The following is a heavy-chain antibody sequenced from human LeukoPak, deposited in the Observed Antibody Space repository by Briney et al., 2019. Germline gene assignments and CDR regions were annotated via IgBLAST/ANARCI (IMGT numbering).Heavy chain of an antibody. Sequence: GGSLRLSCAASGFTFSSYDMNWVRQAPGKGLEWVSYISGSGGSTNYADSVKGRFTISRDNSKNTLYLQMNSLRAEDTAVYFCANPYGGFDHWGQGTLVIVPS. CDR1: GFTFSSYD. J-gene: IGHJ4*02. V-gene: IGHV3-23*01. D-gene: IGHD4-23*01. CDR3: ANPYGGFDH. CDR2: ISGSGGST.